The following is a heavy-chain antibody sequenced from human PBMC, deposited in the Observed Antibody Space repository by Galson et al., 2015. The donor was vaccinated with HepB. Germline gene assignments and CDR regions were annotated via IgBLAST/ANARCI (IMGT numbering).Heavy chain of an antibody. D-gene: IGHD1-26*01. CDR3: ASRSGSYNGFDY. V-gene: IGHV3-30-3*01. Sequence: SLRLSCAASGLTFHMYAMHWVRQAPGKGLEWVAVISHDGNKIFYAGPVRGRFTVSRDNSKNTLYLQMNSLRTDDTAVYYCASRSGSYNGFDYWGQGTLVAVSS. CDR2: ISHDGNKI. J-gene: IGHJ4*02. CDR1: GLTFHMYA.